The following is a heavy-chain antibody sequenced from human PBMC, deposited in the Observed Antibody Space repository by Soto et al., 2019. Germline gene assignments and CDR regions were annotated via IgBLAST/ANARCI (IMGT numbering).Heavy chain of an antibody. V-gene: IGHV3-9*01. D-gene: IGHD3-3*01. CDR3: AKERGYDFWSGPFDY. Sequence: PGGSLRLSCAASGFTFDEYAMHWVRQAPGKGLEWVSGISWNSGSIDYADSVKGRFTISRDNAKNSLYLQMNSLRADDTAFYYCAKERGYDFWSGPFDYWGQGTPVTVSS. CDR1: GFTFDEYA. J-gene: IGHJ4*02. CDR2: ISWNSGSI.